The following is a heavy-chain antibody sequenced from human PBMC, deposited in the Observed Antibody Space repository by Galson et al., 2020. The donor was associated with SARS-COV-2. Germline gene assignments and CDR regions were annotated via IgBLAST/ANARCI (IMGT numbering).Heavy chain of an antibody. Sequence: GGSLRLSSAASGFTFGDYAMHWVRQAPGKGLEWVSGISWNGGIIGYAGSVKGRFTISRDSARNSLYLQMSSLRAEDTALYYCAKAVMATIRGAHFDYWVQGTLVTVSS. V-gene: IGHV3-9*01. CDR3: AKAVMATIRGAHFDY. D-gene: IGHD5-12*01. CDR1: GFTFGDYA. J-gene: IGHJ4*02. CDR2: ISWNGGII.